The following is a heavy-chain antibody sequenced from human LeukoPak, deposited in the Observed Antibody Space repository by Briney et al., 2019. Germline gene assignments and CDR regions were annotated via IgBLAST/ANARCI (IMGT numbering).Heavy chain of an antibody. D-gene: IGHD3-10*01. J-gene: IGHJ4*02. CDR1: GGTFSSYA. Sequence: GASVKVSCKASGGTFSSYAISWVRQAPGQGLEWMGGIIPIFCTANYAQKFQGRVTITADESTSTAYMELSSLRSEDTAVYYCARAGSGSYGFGYWGQGTLVTVSS. CDR2: IIPIFCTA. V-gene: IGHV1-69*13. CDR3: ARAGSGSYGFGY.